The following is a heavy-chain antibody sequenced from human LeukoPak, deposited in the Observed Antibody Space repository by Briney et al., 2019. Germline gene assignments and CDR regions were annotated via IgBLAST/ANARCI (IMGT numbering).Heavy chain of an antibody. CDR3: ARPTDYYDSSGYVDY. J-gene: IGHJ4*02. Sequence: GESLKISCKGSGYSFTSYWIGWVRQMPGKGLEWMGIIYPGDSDTRYSPSFQGQVTNSADKSISTAYLQWSSLKASDTAMYYCARPTDYYDSSGYVDYWGQGTLVTVSS. CDR1: GYSFTSYW. V-gene: IGHV5-51*01. CDR2: IYPGDSDT. D-gene: IGHD3-22*01.